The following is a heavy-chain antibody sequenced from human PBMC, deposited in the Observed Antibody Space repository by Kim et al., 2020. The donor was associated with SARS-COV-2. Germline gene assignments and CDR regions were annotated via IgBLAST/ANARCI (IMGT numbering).Heavy chain of an antibody. D-gene: IGHD3-22*01. CDR3: AKDLAVVMRRYDYYYGM. CDR1: GFTFSSYG. J-gene: IGHJ6*01. Sequence: GGSLRLSCAASGFTFSSYGMHWVRQAPGKGLEWVAVISYDGSNKYYADSVKGRFTISRDNSKNTLYLQMNSLRAEDTAVYYCAKDLAVVMRRYDYYYGM. CDR2: ISYDGSNK. V-gene: IGHV3-30*18.